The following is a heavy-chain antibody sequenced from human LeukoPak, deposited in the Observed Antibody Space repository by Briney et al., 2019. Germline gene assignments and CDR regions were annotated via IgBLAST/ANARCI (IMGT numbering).Heavy chain of an antibody. D-gene: IGHD3-9*01. J-gene: IGHJ6*03. Sequence: GGSLRLSCAASGFTFSSYSMNWVRQAPGKGLEWVSSISSNSSYIYYADSVKGRFTISRDNAKNSLYLQMNSLRAEDTAVYYCARGRPYYDILTGYPYYMDVWGKGTTVTVSS. V-gene: IGHV3-21*01. CDR2: ISSNSSYI. CDR3: ARGRPYYDILTGYPYYMDV. CDR1: GFTFSSYS.